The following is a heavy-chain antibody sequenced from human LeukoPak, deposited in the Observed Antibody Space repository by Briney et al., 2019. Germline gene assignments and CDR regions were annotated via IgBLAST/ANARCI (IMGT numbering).Heavy chain of an antibody. CDR1: GFTFSRHA. V-gene: IGHV3-23*01. J-gene: IGHJ6*03. CDR2: LSGSGGTT. CDR3: AKGDDFWSGYSVSYYYYMDV. D-gene: IGHD3-3*01. Sequence: GGSLRLSCAASGFTFSRHAMNWIRQAPGKGLEWVSALSGSGGTTYYADSVKGRFSISRDNSKNTLFLQVNSLRAEDTAVYYCAKGDDFWSGYSVSYYYYMDVWGKGTTVTVSS.